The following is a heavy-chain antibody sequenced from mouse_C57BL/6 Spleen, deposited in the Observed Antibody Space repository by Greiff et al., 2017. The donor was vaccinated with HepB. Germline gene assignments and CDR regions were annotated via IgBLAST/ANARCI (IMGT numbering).Heavy chain of an antibody. CDR1: GYTFTSYW. J-gene: IGHJ1*03. Sequence: QVQRRQGGAGLVKPGASVKMSCKASGYTFTSYWITWVKQRPGQGLEWIGDIYPGSGSTNYNEKFKSKATLTVDTSSSTAYMQLSSLTSEDSAVYYCARSYYYGSSYWYFDVWGTGTTVTVSS. V-gene: IGHV1-55*01. D-gene: IGHD1-1*01. CDR3: ARSYYYGSSYWYFDV. CDR2: IYPGSGST.